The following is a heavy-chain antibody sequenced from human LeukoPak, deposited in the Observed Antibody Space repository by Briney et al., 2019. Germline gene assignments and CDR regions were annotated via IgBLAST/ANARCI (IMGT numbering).Heavy chain of an antibody. J-gene: IGHJ4*02. CDR2: ISDSGGGT. CDR1: GFTFSSYA. CDR3: AKGDSTVPATRRYDY. V-gene: IGHV3-23*01. D-gene: IGHD2-15*01. Sequence: GSLRLSCAASGFTFSSYAMSWVRQAPGKGLEWVSTISDSGGGTYYTDSVKGRFTISRDNSKNTLYLQMSSLRAEDTAVYYCAKGDSTVPATRRYDYWGQGTLVTVSS.